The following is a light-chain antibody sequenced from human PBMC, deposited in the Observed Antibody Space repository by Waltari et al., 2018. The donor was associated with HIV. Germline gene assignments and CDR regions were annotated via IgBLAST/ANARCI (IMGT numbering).Light chain of an antibody. V-gene: IGLV1-36*01. CDR3: ATWDDNLNAYV. Sequence: QSVLTQPPSVSGAPGQRVTISCSGGNSNIKKVDVSWYQHLPGKAPKLLIYQDDVAPSGVSDRFSGFKSGPSASLAISGLLSEDEADYYCATWDDNLNAYVFGTGTTVTAL. CDR2: QDD. J-gene: IGLJ1*01. CDR1: NSNIKKVD.